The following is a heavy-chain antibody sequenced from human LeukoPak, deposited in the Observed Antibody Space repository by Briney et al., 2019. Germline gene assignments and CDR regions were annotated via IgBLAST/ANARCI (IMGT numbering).Heavy chain of an antibody. J-gene: IGHJ4*02. Sequence: SETLSLTCAVYGGSFSGFYWSWIRQPPGKGLEWIGEMNHSGRSNYSPSHKSRVTISVDTSKKQFSLKLNSVTAADTAVYYCARGTPRYSSRGIDYWGQGTLVTVSS. V-gene: IGHV4-34*01. CDR1: GGSFSGFY. CDR2: MNHSGRS. CDR3: ARGTPRYSSRGIDY. D-gene: IGHD6-13*01.